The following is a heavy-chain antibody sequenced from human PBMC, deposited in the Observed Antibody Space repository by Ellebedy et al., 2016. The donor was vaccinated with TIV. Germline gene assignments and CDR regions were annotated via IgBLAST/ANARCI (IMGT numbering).Heavy chain of an antibody. CDR3: AKDLVAGRTVGVTEKMDY. V-gene: IGHV3-7*03. CDR1: RFTFRNYW. D-gene: IGHD1-26*01. CDR2: IKFDGSEK. J-gene: IGHJ4*02. Sequence: PGGSLRLSCAASRFTFRNYWMSWIRQAPGKGLEWVANIKFDGSEKYYVDSVKGRFTISRDNAKNSVYLQMNSLRVEDTAMYYCAKDLVAGRTVGVTEKMDYWGQGTLVTVSS.